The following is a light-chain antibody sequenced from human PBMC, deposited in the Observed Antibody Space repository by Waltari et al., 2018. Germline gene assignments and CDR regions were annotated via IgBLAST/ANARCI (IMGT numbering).Light chain of an antibody. V-gene: IGKV6D-21*02. Sequence: EIVLTQSPDFQSVTPKEKVTITCRTSQMICISLHLYQQNPDQSPKLLIKYATQSISGVPSRFSGSGSGTDFTLTINSLEAEDAAAYYCHQSSSLPWTFGQGTKVEIK. CDR2: YAT. J-gene: IGKJ1*01. CDR1: QMICIS. CDR3: HQSSSLPWT.